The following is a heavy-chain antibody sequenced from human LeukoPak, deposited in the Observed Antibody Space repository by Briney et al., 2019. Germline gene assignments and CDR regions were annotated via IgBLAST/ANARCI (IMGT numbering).Heavy chain of an antibody. CDR2: ISGSGGST. CDR3: AKDGLANIAAAGYFQH. D-gene: IGHD6-13*01. J-gene: IGHJ1*01. CDR1: GFTFSSYA. V-gene: IGHV3-23*01. Sequence: GGSLRLSCAASGFTFSSYAMSWVRQAPGKGLEWVSAISGSGGSTYYADSVKGRFTISRDNSKNTLYLQMNSLRAEDTAVYHCAKDGLANIAAAGYFQHWGQGTLVTVSS.